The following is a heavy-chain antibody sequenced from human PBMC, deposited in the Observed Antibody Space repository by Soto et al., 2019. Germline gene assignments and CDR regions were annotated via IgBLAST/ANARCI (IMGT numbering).Heavy chain of an antibody. J-gene: IGHJ4*02. D-gene: IGHD3-3*01. CDR2: IDNSGST. Sequence: SATLSITCTVSGGSISNYFCNWIRQPAGKGLEWIGRIDNSGSTNYNPSLKSRTTMSADTSRNQFSLKLNSVTAADTAVYYCARGGQDFWSGPFAYWGQGALVTVSS. CDR3: ARGGQDFWSGPFAY. CDR1: GGSISNYF. V-gene: IGHV4-4*07.